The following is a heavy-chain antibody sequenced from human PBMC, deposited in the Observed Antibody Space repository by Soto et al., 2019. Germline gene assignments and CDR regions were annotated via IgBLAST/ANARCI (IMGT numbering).Heavy chain of an antibody. CDR1: GYSFTSYW. Sequence: GESLKISCKGSGYSFTSYWISWVRQMRGKGLEWMGRIDPSDSYTNYSPSFQGHVTISADKSISTAYLQWSSLKASDTAMYYCARSDVIATRQGYYYGLDVWGQGTTVTVSS. J-gene: IGHJ6*02. CDR3: ARSDVIATRQGYYYGLDV. CDR2: IDPSDSYT. V-gene: IGHV5-10-1*01. D-gene: IGHD6-6*01.